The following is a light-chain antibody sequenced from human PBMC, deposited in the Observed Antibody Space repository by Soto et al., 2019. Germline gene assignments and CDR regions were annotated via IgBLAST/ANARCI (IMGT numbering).Light chain of an antibody. J-gene: IGKJ4*01. CDR1: QSVSSN. CDR2: GAS. Sequence: EIVMTQSPATLSVSPGERATLSCEASQSVSSNLSWYQQKPGQAPRLLIFGASTRATGIPARFSGSGSGTEFTLTISSLPSEDFAVYYCQQYNDWPPTTFGGGTKVEIK. CDR3: QQYNDWPPTT. V-gene: IGKV3-15*01.